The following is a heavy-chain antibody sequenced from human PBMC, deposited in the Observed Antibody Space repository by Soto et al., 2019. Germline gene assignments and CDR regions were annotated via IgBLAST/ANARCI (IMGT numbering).Heavy chain of an antibody. CDR2: ISGSGGST. D-gene: IGHD1-26*01. CDR3: AKGPSYSGAYFPFGY. Sequence: PGGSLRLSCAASGFMFSSYGMSWVRQSPGKGLEWVSSISGSGGSTYYADSVKGRFTISRDNSKSTLHLQMSSLRAEDTAVYSCAKGPSYSGAYFPFGYWGQGPLVTVSS. V-gene: IGHV3-23*01. CDR1: GFMFSSYG. J-gene: IGHJ4*02.